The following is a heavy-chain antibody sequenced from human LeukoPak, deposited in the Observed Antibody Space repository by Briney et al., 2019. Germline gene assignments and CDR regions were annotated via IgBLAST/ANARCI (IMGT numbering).Heavy chain of an antibody. CDR2: IYYSGST. CDR3: ARQLHIVVVVAAWFDP. Sequence: PSETLSLTCTVSGGSISSYYWSWIRQPPGKGLEWIGSIYYSGSTYYNPSLKNRVTISVDTSKNQFSLKLSSVTAADTAVYYCARQLHIVVVVAAWFDPWGQGTLVTVSS. D-gene: IGHD2-15*01. J-gene: IGHJ5*02. CDR1: GGSISSYY. V-gene: IGHV4-59*05.